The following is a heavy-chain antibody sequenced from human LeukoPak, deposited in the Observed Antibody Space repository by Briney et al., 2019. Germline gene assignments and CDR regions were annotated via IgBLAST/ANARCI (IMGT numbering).Heavy chain of an antibody. V-gene: IGHV3-23*01. CDR3: AKLVVVVITTGGDY. J-gene: IGHJ4*02. D-gene: IGHD3-22*01. CDR1: GFTFSSYA. CDR2: ISGSGGST. Sequence: PGGSLRLSCAASGFTFSSYAMSWVRQAPGKGLEWVSAISGSGGSTYYADSVKGRFTISRDNSKNTLYLQMNSLRAEDTAVYYCAKLVVVVITTGGDYWGQGTLVTVSS.